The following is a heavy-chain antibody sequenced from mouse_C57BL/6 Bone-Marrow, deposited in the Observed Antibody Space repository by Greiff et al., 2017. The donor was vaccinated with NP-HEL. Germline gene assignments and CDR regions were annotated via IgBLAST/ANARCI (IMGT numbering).Heavy chain of an antibody. CDR3: TTQLFDY. V-gene: IGHV14-4*01. D-gene: IGHD3-1*01. J-gene: IGHJ2*01. CDR2: IDPENGDT. Sequence: EVQVVESGAELVRPGASVKLSCTASGFHIKDDYMHWVKQRPEQGLEWIGWIDPENGDTEYASKFQGKATITADTSSNPAYLQLSSLTSEDTAVYYCTTQLFDYWGQGTTLTVSS. CDR1: GFHIKDDY.